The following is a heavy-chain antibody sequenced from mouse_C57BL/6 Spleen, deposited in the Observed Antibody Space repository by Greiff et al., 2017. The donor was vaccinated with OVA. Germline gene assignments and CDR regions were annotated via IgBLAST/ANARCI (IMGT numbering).Heavy chain of an antibody. CDR2: IWSDGST. Sequence: QVQLKESGPGLVAPSQSLSITCTVSGFSLTSYGVHWVRQPPGKGLEWLVVIWSDGSTTYTSALKSRLSISKDNSKSQVFLKMNSLQTDDTAMYYCARHNGDYEGYFDVWGTGTTVTVSS. CDR1: GFSLTSYG. V-gene: IGHV2-6-1*01. CDR3: ARHNGDYEGYFDV. J-gene: IGHJ1*03. D-gene: IGHD2-4*01.